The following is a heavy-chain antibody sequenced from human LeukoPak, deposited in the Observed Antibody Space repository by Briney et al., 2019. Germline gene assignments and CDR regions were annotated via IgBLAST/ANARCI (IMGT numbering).Heavy chain of an antibody. Sequence: SETLSLTCTVSGGSISSSSYYWGWIRQPPGKGLEWIGSIYYSGSTYNNPSLKSRVTISVDTSKNQFSLKLSSVTAADTAVYYCARSPDLDSIVVVPAAIMVYEVFYFDYWGQGTLVTVSS. D-gene: IGHD2-2*01. CDR2: IYYSGST. CDR3: ARSPDLDSIVVVPAAIMVYEVFYFDY. V-gene: IGHV4-39*01. CDR1: GGSISSSSYY. J-gene: IGHJ4*02.